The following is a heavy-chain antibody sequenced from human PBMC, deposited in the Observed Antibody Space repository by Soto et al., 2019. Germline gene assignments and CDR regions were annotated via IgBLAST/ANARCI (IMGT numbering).Heavy chain of an antibody. CDR3: AAAYSTGPDALDI. CDR1: GYNFDNYW. D-gene: IGHD2-8*02. Sequence: LKISCKGSGYNFDNYWIGWVRQMPGKGLEWMGMIFPGDSDTKESPSLQGQITMSVDKSDNSAYLQWWSLKASDTAFYYCAAAYSTGPDALDIWGQGTMVTVSS. V-gene: IGHV5-51*01. CDR2: IFPGDSDT. J-gene: IGHJ3*02.